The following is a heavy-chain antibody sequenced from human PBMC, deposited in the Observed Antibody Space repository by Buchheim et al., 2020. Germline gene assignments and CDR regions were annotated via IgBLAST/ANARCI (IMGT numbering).Heavy chain of an antibody. V-gene: IGHV3-21*01. Sequence: EVQLVESGGGLVKPGGSLRLSCAASGFTFNNYNMNWVRQAPGKGLEWVSSISSSSSSIYYADSVEGRFTISRDNAKNSLYLQMNSLRAEDTAVYYCAREYSSSSGRTFDIWGQGS. CDR1: GFTFNNYN. CDR2: ISSSSSSI. J-gene: IGHJ3*02. D-gene: IGHD6-6*01. CDR3: AREYSSSSGRTFDI.